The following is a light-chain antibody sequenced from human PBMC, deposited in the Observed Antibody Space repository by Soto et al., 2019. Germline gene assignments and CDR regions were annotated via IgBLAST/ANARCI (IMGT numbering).Light chain of an antibody. J-gene: IGKJ1*01. V-gene: IGKV1-5*03. Sequence: DIQMTQSPSTLSASVGDRVTITCRASQSISSWLAWYQQKPGKAPNLLIYKASTLQTGVPSRFSGSGSGTEFTLPVSSLQPDDFETYYCQHSGAFGKGNKVEIK. CDR1: QSISSW. CDR2: KAS. CDR3: QHSGA.